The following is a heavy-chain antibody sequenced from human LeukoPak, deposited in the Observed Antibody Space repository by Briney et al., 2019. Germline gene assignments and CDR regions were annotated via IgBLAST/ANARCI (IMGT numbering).Heavy chain of an antibody. CDR2: IYYTGST. CDR3: ASYTYYYGSIDAFDI. J-gene: IGHJ3*02. Sequence: SETLSLTCTVSGGSISTYYWIWIRQPPGKGLEWIGYIYYTGSTNYIPSLKSRVTISVDTSKNQFSLKLNSVTAADTAVYYCASYTYYYGSIDAFDIWGQGTMVTVSS. CDR1: GGSISTYY. D-gene: IGHD3-10*01. V-gene: IGHV4-59*01.